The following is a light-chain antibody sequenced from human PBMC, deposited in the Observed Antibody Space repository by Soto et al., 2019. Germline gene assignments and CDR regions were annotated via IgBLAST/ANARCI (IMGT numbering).Light chain of an antibody. CDR1: QSVSDEF. J-gene: IGKJ1*01. CDR3: QHYTTIPRT. V-gene: IGKV3-20*01. Sequence: DIVMTQSPGTLSLSPGERATLSCRASQSVSDEFLAWYQQKPGQAPRLVISGASTRATGIPDRFRGSGSGTDFTLTISRLEPEDFAVYYCQHYTTIPRTFGQGTKVEIK. CDR2: GAS.